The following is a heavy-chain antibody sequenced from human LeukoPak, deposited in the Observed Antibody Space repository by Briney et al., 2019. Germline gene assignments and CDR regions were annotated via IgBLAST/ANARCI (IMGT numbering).Heavy chain of an antibody. CDR1: GGTFGSYA. Sequence: SVKVSCKASGGTFGSYAISWVRQAPGQGLEWMGGIIPIFGTANYAQKFQGRVTITADESTSTAYMELSSLRSEDTAVYYCASSPRYSYGYSDYWGQGTLVTVSS. J-gene: IGHJ4*02. CDR3: ASSPRYSYGYSDY. CDR2: IIPIFGTA. V-gene: IGHV1-69*13. D-gene: IGHD5-18*01.